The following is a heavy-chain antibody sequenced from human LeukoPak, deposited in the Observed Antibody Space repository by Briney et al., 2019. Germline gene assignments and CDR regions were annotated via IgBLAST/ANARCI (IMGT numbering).Heavy chain of an antibody. CDR3: VRDWEGFNFDI. Sequence: PSETLSLTCTVSGGSVRSYYWSWIRQPPGEGLEWIAYIHNSGSTNYNPSLKSRVTISVDTSKNHFSLKLSSVTAADTAVYHCVRDWEGFNFDIWGQGTMVTVSS. J-gene: IGHJ3*02. V-gene: IGHV4-59*02. CDR1: GGSVRSYY. CDR2: IHNSGST. D-gene: IGHD1-26*01.